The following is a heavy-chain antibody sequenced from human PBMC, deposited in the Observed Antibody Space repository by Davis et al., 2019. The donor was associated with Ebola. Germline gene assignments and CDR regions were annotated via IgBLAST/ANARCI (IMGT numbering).Heavy chain of an antibody. D-gene: IGHD3-16*01. CDR2: VYTAGST. CDR1: GFTFSDYA. CDR3: ARGNTFGGVIVPPVV. J-gene: IGHJ4*02. V-gene: IGHV3-53*01. Sequence: PGGSLRLSCAASGFTFSDYAMHWVRQAPGKGLECVSIVYTAGSTYYADSVKGRFTISRDKSNNMLYLQMNNVRVEDTAVYYCARGNTFGGVIVPPVVWGQGTLVTVSS.